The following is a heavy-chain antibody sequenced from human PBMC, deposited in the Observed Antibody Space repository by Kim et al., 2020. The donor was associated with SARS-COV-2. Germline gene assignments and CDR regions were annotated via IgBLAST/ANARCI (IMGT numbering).Heavy chain of an antibody. D-gene: IGHD1-7*01. Sequence: GGSLRLSCAASGFTFSDYYMSWIRQAPGKGLEWVSYISSSSSYTNYADSVKGRFTISRDNAKNSLYLQMNSLRAEDTAVYYCARDGANWNYRERYGMDVWGQGTTVTVSS. V-gene: IGHV3-11*06. CDR1: GFTFSDYY. CDR2: ISSSSSYT. J-gene: IGHJ6*02. CDR3: ARDGANWNYRERYGMDV.